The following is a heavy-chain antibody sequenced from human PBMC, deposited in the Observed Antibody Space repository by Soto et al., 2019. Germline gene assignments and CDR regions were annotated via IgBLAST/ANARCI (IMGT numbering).Heavy chain of an antibody. CDR2: IWYDGSNK. D-gene: IGHD6-6*01. V-gene: IGHV3-33*01. J-gene: IGHJ3*01. Sequence: QVQLVESGGGVVQPGRSLRISCAASGFTFSSYGMHWVRQAPGKGLEWVAVIWYDGSNKYYADSVKGRFTISRDNSKNKLYLPMNSLRAEDTAVYYCPLGSSSRGTTWGQGPMVTVSS. CDR3: PLGSSSRGTT. CDR1: GFTFSSYG.